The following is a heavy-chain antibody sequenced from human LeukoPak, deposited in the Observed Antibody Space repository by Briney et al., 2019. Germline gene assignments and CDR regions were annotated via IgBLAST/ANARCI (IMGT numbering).Heavy chain of an antibody. CDR2: IIPILGIA. J-gene: IGHJ4*02. Sequence: ASVKVSFKASGGTFSSYAISWVRQAPGQGLEWMGRIIPILGIANYAQKFQGRVTITADKSTSTAYMELSSLRSEDTAVYYCASLMGRSSWYFPGDYWGQGTLVTVSS. D-gene: IGHD6-13*01. V-gene: IGHV1-69*04. CDR1: GGTFSSYA. CDR3: ASLMGRSSWYFPGDY.